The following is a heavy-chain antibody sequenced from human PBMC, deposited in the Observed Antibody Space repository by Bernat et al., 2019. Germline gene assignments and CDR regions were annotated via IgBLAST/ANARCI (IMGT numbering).Heavy chain of an antibody. V-gene: IGHV2-26*01. Sequence: QVTLKESGPVLVKPTETLTLTCTVSGFSLSNARMGVSWIRQPPGKALEWLAHIFSNDEKSYSTSLKSRLTISKDNSKSQVVLTMTNMDPVDTATYYCALMPFRRPENDYYVDCWGQGTLVTVSS. CDR3: ALMPFRRPENDYYVDC. CDR2: IFSNDEK. J-gene: IGHJ4*02. CDR1: GFSLSNARMG. D-gene: IGHD1-1*01.